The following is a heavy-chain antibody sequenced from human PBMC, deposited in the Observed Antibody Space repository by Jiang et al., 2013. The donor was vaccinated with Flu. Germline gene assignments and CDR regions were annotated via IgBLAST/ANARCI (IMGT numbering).Heavy chain of an antibody. V-gene: IGHV5-51*01. D-gene: IGHD3-10*01. J-gene: IGHJ4*02. CDR2: IYPGDSDT. CDR1: GYSFTSYW. Sequence: EVKKPGESLKISCKGSGYSFTSYWIGWVRQMPGKGLEWMGIIYPGDSDTRYSPSFQGQVTISADKSISTAYLQWSSLKASDTAMYYCARNRDPKAYYGSGSYYNPLDYWGQGTLVTVSS. CDR3: ARNRDPKAYYGSGSYYNPLDY.